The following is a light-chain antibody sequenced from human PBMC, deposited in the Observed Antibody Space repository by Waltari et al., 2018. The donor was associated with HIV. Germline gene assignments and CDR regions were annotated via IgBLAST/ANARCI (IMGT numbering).Light chain of an antibody. CDR3: MQSLQTHRT. CDR1: QRLVYNNGYDY. Sequence: DIVMTQSPLSLSVTPGEPASISCRSSQRLVYNNGYDYYSYFDWYLQKPGQSPPLLIYLGSNRASGVPDRFSGSGSGTDFTLKISRVEAEDVGVYYCMQSLQTHRTFGQGTKLEIK. CDR2: LGS. V-gene: IGKV2-28*01. J-gene: IGKJ2*01.